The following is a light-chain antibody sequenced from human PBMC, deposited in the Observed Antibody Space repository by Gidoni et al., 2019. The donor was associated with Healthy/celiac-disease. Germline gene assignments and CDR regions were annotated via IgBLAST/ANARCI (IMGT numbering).Light chain of an antibody. CDR2: AAS. Sequence: DIEMTQSPSSLSASVGDRVTITGRASQSISSYLNWYQQKPGKAPNLLIYAASSLQSGVPSRFSGSGSGTDFTLTISSLQPEDFATYYWQQSYSTPRTFGQGTQVEIK. CDR1: QSISSY. J-gene: IGKJ1*01. V-gene: IGKV1-39*01. CDR3: QQSYSTPRT.